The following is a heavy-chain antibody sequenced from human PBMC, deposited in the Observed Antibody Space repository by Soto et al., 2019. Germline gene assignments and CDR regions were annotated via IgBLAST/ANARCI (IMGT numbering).Heavy chain of an antibody. V-gene: IGHV3-23*01. Sequence: GGSLRLSCAASGFTFSSYAMSWVRQAPGKGLEWVSAISGSGGSTYYADSVKDRFTISRDNSKNTLYLQMNSLRAEDTAVYYCAKERSVATIYVYYFDYWGQGTLVTVSS. CDR1: GFTFSSYA. D-gene: IGHD5-12*01. CDR3: AKERSVATIYVYYFDY. CDR2: ISGSGGST. J-gene: IGHJ4*02.